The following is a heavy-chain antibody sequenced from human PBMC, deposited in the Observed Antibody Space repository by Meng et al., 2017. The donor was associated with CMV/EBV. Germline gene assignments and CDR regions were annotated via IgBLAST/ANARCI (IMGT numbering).Heavy chain of an antibody. D-gene: IGHD3-10*01. CDR1: YNVINHY. J-gene: IGHJ4*02. Sequence: YNVINHYIYWVRQAPGQGLEWMGMLNPSGGSPTHAQKFQARVTLTRDTSTRTVYMELSGLRSEDTAVYYCARVPTRSYYPLYYFDYWGQGTLVTVSS. V-gene: IGHV1-46*01. CDR2: LNPSGGSP. CDR3: ARVPTRSYYPLYYFDY.